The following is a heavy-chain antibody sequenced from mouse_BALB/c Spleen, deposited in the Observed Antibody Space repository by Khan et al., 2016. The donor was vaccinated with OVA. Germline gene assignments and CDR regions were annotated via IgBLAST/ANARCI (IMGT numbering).Heavy chain of an antibody. J-gene: IGHJ2*01. CDR2: INPTSGYT. CDR1: GYTFTTCW. CDR3: TRDRIDY. V-gene: IGHV1-7*01. Sequence: VQLQESGAELAKPGASVKMSCKASGYTFTTCWMHWVKQRPGQGLEWIGYINPTSGYTDYNEKFKDKATLSADKSSSTAYMQLSSLTSEDSAVYYCTRDRIDYWGQGTTLTVSS.